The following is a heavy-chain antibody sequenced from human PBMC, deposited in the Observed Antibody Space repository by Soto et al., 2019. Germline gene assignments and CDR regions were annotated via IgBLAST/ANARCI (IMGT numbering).Heavy chain of an antibody. D-gene: IGHD3-16*02. Sequence: ASVKVSCKASGDTFSSYAISWVRQAPEQGLEWMGWISAYNGNTNYAQKLQGRVTMTTDTSTSTAYMELRSLRSDDTAVYYCARDQTITFGGVIVRIDYWGQGTLVTVSS. CDR2: ISAYNGNT. J-gene: IGHJ4*02. V-gene: IGHV1-18*01. CDR3: ARDQTITFGGVIVRIDY. CDR1: GDTFSSYA.